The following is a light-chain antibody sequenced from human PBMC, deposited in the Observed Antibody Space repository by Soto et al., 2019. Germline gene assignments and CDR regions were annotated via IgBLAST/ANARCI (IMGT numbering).Light chain of an antibody. CDR2: WAS. CDR1: QRVLYSSNNKNY. Sequence: SVAFLTVSLGERATINCKSSQRVLYSSNNKNYLAWYQQKLGQPPKLLIYWASSRESGVPDRFSGSGSGTDFTLTISSLQADDVALYYCQHYYDPPLPFGQGSKVDIK. J-gene: IGKJ1*01. V-gene: IGKV4-1*01. CDR3: QHYYDPPLP.